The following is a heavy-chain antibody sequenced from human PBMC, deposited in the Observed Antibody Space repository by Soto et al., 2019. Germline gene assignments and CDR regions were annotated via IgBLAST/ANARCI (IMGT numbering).Heavy chain of an antibody. CDR2: ISGSGGST. CDR1: GFTFSSYA. CDR3: ANDRVFGVVRDY. D-gene: IGHD3-3*01. J-gene: IGHJ4*02. V-gene: IGHV3-23*01. Sequence: GGSLRLSCAASGFTFSSYAMSWVRQAPGKGLEWVSAISGSGGSTYYADSVKGRFTISRDNSKNTLYLQMNSLRAEDTAVYYCANDRVFGVVRDYWGQGTLVTVSS.